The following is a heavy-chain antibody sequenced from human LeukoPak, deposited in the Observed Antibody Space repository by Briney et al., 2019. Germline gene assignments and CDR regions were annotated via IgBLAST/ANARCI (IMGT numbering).Heavy chain of an antibody. J-gene: IGHJ5*02. CDR3: ASGAHCSGGSCHGGRFDP. D-gene: IGHD2-15*01. CDR2: INHSGST. CDR1: GGSFSGYY. V-gene: IGHV4-34*01. Sequence: SETLSLTCAVYGGSFSGYYWSWIRQPPGKGLEWIGEINHSGSTNYNPSLKSRVTISVDTSKNQFSLKLSSVTAADTAVYYCASGAHCSGGSCHGGRFDPWGQGTLDTVSS.